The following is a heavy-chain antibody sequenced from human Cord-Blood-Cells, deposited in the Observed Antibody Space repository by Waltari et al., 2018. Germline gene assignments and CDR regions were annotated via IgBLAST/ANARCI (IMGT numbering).Heavy chain of an antibody. CDR1: GFTLSSYS. CDR2: ISSSSSTI. J-gene: IGHJ3*02. V-gene: IGHV3-48*01. CDR3: ARVPRLTGGAFDI. D-gene: IGHD1-20*01. Sequence: EVQLVESGGGLVQPGGSPRLPCAASGFTLSSYSMNWVRQAPGKGLEWVSYISSSSSTIYYADSVKGRFTISRDNAKNSLYLQMNSLRAEDTAVYYCARVPRLTGGAFDIWGQGTMVTVSS.